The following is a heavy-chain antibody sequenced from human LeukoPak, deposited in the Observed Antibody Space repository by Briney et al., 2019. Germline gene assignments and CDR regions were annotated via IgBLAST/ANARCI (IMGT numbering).Heavy chain of an antibody. CDR1: GFSFSIFW. J-gene: IGHJ6*02. V-gene: IGHV3-7*04. Sequence: QPAGSLRLSCAASGFSFSIFWMSWVRQAPGKGLEWVANINQDGSEKYYVDSVKGRFSISRDNAKNSLYVQMNSLRAEDTAVYYYARASDMEVWGQGTTVTVSS. CDR2: INQDGSEK. CDR3: ARASDMEV.